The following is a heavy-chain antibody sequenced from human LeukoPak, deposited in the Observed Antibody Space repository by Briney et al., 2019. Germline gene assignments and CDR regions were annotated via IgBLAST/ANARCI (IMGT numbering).Heavy chain of an antibody. Sequence: ASVKVSCKASGGTFSNYAISWVRQAPGQGLEWMGGIIPVFGSANYARKFQGRVTITADESTSTAYMELSSLRSEDTAMYYCARVENILTGYYVDWGQGTLVTVSS. CDR1: GGTFSNYA. J-gene: IGHJ4*02. CDR2: IIPVFGSA. V-gene: IGHV1-69*13. CDR3: ARVENILTGYYVD. D-gene: IGHD3-9*01.